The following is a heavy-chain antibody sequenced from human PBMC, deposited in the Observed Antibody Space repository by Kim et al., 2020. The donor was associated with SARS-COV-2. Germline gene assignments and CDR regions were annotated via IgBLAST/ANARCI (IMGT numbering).Heavy chain of an antibody. V-gene: IGHV5-51*01. Sequence: GESLKISCKGSGYSFTSYWIGWVRQMPGKGLEWMGIIYPGDSDTRYSPSFQGQVTISADKSISTAYLQWSSLKASDTAMYYCARQSYDYVWGSYLVDAFDIWGQGTMVTVSS. CDR1: GYSFTSYW. D-gene: IGHD3-16*02. J-gene: IGHJ3*02. CDR3: ARQSYDYVWGSYLVDAFDI. CDR2: IYPGDSDT.